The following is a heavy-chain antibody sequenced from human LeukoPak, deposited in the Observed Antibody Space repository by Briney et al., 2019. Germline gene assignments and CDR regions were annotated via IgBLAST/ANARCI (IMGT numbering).Heavy chain of an antibody. Sequence: GGSLRLSCAASGFTFSSYGMHWVRQAPGKGLEWVAVIWYDGSNKYYADSVKGRFTISRDNSKNTLYLQMNSLRAEDTAVYYCARSVPLGGYKYGYFDYWGQGTLVTVSS. CDR1: GFTFSSYG. V-gene: IGHV3-33*01. CDR3: ARSVPLGGYKYGYFDY. CDR2: IWYDGSNK. D-gene: IGHD5-18*01. J-gene: IGHJ4*02.